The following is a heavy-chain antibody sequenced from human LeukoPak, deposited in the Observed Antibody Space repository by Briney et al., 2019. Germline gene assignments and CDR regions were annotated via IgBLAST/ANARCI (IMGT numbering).Heavy chain of an antibody. D-gene: IGHD1-14*01. CDR2: IFYSGST. CDR1: GGSISSYY. V-gene: IGHV4-59*01. CDR3: ARGGTNRAFDY. J-gene: IGHJ4*02. Sequence: SETLSLTCTVSGGSISSYYWSWIRQPPGKGLEWIGYIFYSGSTNYNPSLKSRVTILVDTSKNQFSLKLTSVTAADTAVYYCARGGTNRAFDYWGQGTLVTVSS.